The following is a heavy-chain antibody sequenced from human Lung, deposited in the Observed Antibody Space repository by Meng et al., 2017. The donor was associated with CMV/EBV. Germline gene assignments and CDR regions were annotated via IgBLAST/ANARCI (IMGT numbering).Heavy chain of an antibody. Sequence: GESXKISXAASGFTFSSYSMNWVRQAPGKGLEWVSSISSSSSYIYYADSVKGRFTISRDNAKNSLYLQMNSLRAEDTAVYYCARDLYDFWSVWSYWGQGTLVTVSS. CDR3: ARDLYDFWSVWSY. V-gene: IGHV3-21*01. CDR1: GFTFSSYS. J-gene: IGHJ4*02. D-gene: IGHD3-3*01. CDR2: ISSSSSYI.